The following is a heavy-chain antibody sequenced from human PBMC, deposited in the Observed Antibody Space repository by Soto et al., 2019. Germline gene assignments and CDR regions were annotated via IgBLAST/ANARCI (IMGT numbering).Heavy chain of an antibody. CDR2: IKSKTDGGTT. CDR3: TTKPTYGDYYYYYYGMDV. Sequence: GGSLRLSCAASGFTFSNAWMNWVRQAPGKGLEWVGRIKSKTDGGTTDYAAPVKGRFTISRDDSKNTLYLQMNSLKTEDTAVYYCTTKPTYGDYYYYYYGMDVWGQGTTVTVSS. CDR1: GFTFSNAW. J-gene: IGHJ6*02. D-gene: IGHD4-17*01. V-gene: IGHV3-15*07.